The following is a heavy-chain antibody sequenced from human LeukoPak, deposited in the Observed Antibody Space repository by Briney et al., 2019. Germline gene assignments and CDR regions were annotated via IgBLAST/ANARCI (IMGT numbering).Heavy chain of an antibody. D-gene: IGHD5-18*01. V-gene: IGHV4-61*02. CDR3: ARAVDTAMVLDY. Sequence: SETLSLTCTVSGGSISSGSYYWSWIRKPAGKGLERIGRIYTSGSTNYNPSLKSRVTISVDTSKNQFSLKLSSVTAADTAGYYCARAVDTAMVLDYWGQGTMVTVSS. CDR2: IYTSGST. CDR1: GGSISSGSYY. J-gene: IGHJ4*02.